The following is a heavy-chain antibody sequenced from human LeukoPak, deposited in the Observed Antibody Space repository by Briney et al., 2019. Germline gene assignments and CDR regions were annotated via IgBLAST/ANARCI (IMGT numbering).Heavy chain of an antibody. Sequence: GASVKVSCKASGGTFSSYAISWVRQAPGQGLEWMGGIIPIFGTAIYAQKFQGRVTIPADESTSTAYMELSSLRSEDTAVYYCARMRRSRDVLRYFDWLPSGFDYWGQETLVTVSS. CDR1: GGTFSSYA. V-gene: IGHV1-69*01. D-gene: IGHD3-9*01. J-gene: IGHJ4*02. CDR2: IIPIFGTA. CDR3: ARMRRSRDVLRYFDWLPSGFDY.